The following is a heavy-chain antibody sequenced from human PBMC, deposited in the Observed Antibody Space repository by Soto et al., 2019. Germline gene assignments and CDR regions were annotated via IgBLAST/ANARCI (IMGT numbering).Heavy chain of an antibody. J-gene: IGHJ5*02. CDR1: GYSFTSYC. CDR3: ARPQLMFGDCYSS. CDR2: IDPSDSYT. V-gene: IGHV5-10-1*01. Sequence: GVSLKISCKSSGYSFTSYCIRWVRQVPGKGLEWMGRIDPSDSYTNYSPSFQGHVTISADKSISTAYLQWSSLKASDTAMYYCARPQLMFGDCYSSWGQGTLVTVS. D-gene: IGHD2-21*02.